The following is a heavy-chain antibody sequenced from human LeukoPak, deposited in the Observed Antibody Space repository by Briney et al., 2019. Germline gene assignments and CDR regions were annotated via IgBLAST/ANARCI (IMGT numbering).Heavy chain of an antibody. CDR1: GYTFTNYA. CDR2: INTNTGNP. V-gene: IGHV7-4-1*02. D-gene: IGHD3-10*01. J-gene: IGHJ1*01. CDR3: ARGSPFGNLWFGELQYFQH. Sequence: ASVKVSCKASGYTFTNYAFNWVRQAPGQGLEWMGWINTNTGNPTYAQGFTGRFVFSLDTSVNTAYLQISSLKAGDTAVYYCARGSPFGNLWFGELQYFQHWGQGTLVTVSS.